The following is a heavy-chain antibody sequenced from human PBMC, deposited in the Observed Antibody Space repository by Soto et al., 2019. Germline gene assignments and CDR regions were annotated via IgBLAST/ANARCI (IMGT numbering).Heavy chain of an antibody. D-gene: IGHD2-21*01. J-gene: IGHJ4*02. CDR2: IYYTGST. CDR1: GVSIGSGDYY. CDR3: GRGGGALTGFYRGGGVFDV. Sequence: QVQLQESGPGLVRPSQTLSLTCRVSGVSIGSGDYYWTWIRRPPGKGLEWLGYIYYTGSTHYNPSLRSRLTLPLDTSRNQFSLALVSVTAADTAVYYCGRGGGALTGFYRGGGVFDVWGQGTLVAASS. V-gene: IGHV4-30-4*01.